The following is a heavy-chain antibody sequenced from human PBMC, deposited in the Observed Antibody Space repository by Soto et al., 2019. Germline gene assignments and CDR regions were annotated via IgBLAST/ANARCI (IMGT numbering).Heavy chain of an antibody. D-gene: IGHD3-3*01. CDR1: GGSISSGGYS. CDR3: ARGPPFGR. J-gene: IGHJ4*02. Sequence: SETLSLTCAVSGGSISSGGYSWTWIRQPPGKGLEWIGYIYHSGSTYYNPSLKSRVTISVDRSKNQFSLKLSSVTAADTAVYYCARGPPFGRWGQRTLVTVSS. CDR2: IYHSGST. V-gene: IGHV4-30-2*01.